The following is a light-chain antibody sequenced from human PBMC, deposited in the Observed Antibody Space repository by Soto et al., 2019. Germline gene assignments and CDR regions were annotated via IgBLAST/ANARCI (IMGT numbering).Light chain of an antibody. CDR2: TAS. CDR3: QQGDSFPLT. V-gene: IGKV1-12*01. Sequence: DIQMTQSPSSVSASVGDRVTITCRASQAIGYGLACFQQKPGEAPRLLIYTASSLHSGVPSRFSGSGSGTDFTLTITSLQPEDFATYYCQQGDSFPLTFGGGTKVEIK. J-gene: IGKJ4*01. CDR1: QAIGYG.